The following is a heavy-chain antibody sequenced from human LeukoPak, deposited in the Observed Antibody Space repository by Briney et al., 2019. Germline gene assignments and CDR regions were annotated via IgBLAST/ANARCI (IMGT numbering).Heavy chain of an antibody. D-gene: IGHD2-15*01. Sequence: GGSLRLSCAASGFTFGDHYMDWVRQAPGKGLEWVGRTRNKANSYTTEYAASVKGRFTISRDDSKNSLYLQMNSLKTEDTAVYYCATTLGYCSGGNCLVDLDYWGQGTLVTVSS. CDR2: TRNKANSYTT. CDR1: GFTFGDHY. J-gene: IGHJ4*02. V-gene: IGHV3-72*01. CDR3: ATTLGYCSGGNCLVDLDY.